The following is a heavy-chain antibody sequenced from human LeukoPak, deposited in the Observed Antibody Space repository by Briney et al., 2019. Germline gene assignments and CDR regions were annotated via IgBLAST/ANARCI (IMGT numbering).Heavy chain of an antibody. D-gene: IGHD2-15*01. Sequence: SETLSLTCAVSGYSISSGYYWGWIRQPPGKGLEWIGSIYHSGSTYYNPSLKSRVTISVDTSKNQFSLKLSSVTAADTAVYYCARAPVVVAATDAGYNWFDPRGQGTLVTVSS. J-gene: IGHJ5*02. V-gene: IGHV4-38-2*01. CDR2: IYHSGST. CDR3: ARAPVVVAATDAGYNWFDP. CDR1: GYSISSGYY.